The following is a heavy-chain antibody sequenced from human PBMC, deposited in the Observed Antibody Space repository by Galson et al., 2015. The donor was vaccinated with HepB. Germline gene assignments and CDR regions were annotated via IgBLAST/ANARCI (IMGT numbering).Heavy chain of an antibody. CDR3: ATLSGSYSNFDY. CDR2: FDPENGET. V-gene: IGHV1-24*01. CDR1: GYTLTELS. J-gene: IGHJ4*02. D-gene: IGHD1-26*01. Sequence: SVKVSCKVSGYTLTELSMHWVRQAPGKGLEWVGGFDPENGETIYAQRFQGRVTMTEATSTDTAYMELSSLRCEDTAVYYCATLSGSYSNFDYWGQGTLVTVSS.